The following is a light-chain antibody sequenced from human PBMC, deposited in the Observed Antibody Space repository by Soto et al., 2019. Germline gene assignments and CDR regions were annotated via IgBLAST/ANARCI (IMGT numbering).Light chain of an antibody. CDR1: SSDVGGYSH. J-gene: IGLJ1*01. V-gene: IGLV2-14*03. Sequence: QSVLTQPASVSGSPGQSISISCTGTSSDVGGYSHVSWYQQHPGKAPKVMIYDVSNRPSGVSSRFSGSKSGNTAFLTISGLQADDEADFYCSAFTSRNTYVFGTGTKVTVL. CDR3: SAFTSRNTYV. CDR2: DVS.